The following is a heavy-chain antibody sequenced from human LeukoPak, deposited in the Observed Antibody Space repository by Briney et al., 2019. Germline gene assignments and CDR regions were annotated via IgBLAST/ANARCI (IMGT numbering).Heavy chain of an antibody. J-gene: IGHJ4*02. CDR2: IYTSGST. Sequence: SETLSLTCTVSDDSISSGSYYWSWIRQPAGKGLEWIGRIYTSGSTNYNPSLKSRVTISVDTSNNHFSLKLSSVTAADTAVYYCARSFYGYYFDYWGQGTLVTVSS. D-gene: IGHD4-17*01. V-gene: IGHV4-61*02. CDR1: DDSISSGSYY. CDR3: ARSFYGYYFDY.